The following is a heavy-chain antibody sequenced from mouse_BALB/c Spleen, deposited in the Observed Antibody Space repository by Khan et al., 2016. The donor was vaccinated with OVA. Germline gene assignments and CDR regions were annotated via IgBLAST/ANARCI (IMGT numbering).Heavy chain of an antibody. CDR1: GDSITSGY. CDR3: ARWNYRYDGYFDY. Sequence: EVQLQESGPSLVKPSQTLSLTCSVTGDSITSGYWNWIRKFPGNKLDYMGYISSGDSTFYNPSLKSRISITRATSKNQYYLQSNSVTTEDTATYYCARWNYRYDGYFDYWGQGTTLTVSS. D-gene: IGHD2-14*01. CDR2: ISSGDST. J-gene: IGHJ2*01. V-gene: IGHV3-8*02.